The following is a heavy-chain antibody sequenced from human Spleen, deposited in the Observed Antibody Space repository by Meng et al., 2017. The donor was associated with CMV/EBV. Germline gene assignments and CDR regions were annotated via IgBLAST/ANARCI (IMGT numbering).Heavy chain of an antibody. Sequence: GESLKISCTVSGLTFSNYWMTWVRQAPGKGLEWVANIKQDGSERYYVDSVKGRFTISRDNSKNTLYLQLNSLRAEDTAVYYCAKGGKGAVPPATSVDWGQGTLVTVSS. D-gene: IGHD2-2*01. CDR1: GLTFSNYW. CDR2: IKQDGSER. CDR3: AKGGKGAVPPATSVD. J-gene: IGHJ4*02. V-gene: IGHV3-7*01.